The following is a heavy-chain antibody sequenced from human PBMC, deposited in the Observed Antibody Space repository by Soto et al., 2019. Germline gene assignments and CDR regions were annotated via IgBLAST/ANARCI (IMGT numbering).Heavy chain of an antibody. CDR3: ARDRGYNYGTRFDY. CDR2: ISTYNGNT. CDR1: GYTFTSYG. D-gene: IGHD5-18*01. Sequence: ASVKVSCKASGYTFTSYGINWVRQAPGQGLEWMGWISTYNGNTDLAQKLQGRVTMTTDTSTSTAYMELRSLTSDDTAVYFCARDRGYNYGTRFDYWGQGTLVTVSS. J-gene: IGHJ4*02. V-gene: IGHV1-18*01.